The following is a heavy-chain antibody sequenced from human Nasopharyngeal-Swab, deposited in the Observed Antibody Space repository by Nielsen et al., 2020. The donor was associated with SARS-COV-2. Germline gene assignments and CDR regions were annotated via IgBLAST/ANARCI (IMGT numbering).Heavy chain of an antibody. CDR2: IGAYNGNT. CDR3: AREPYYDSSGYYYSDAFDI. J-gene: IGHJ3*02. D-gene: IGHD3-22*01. V-gene: IGHV1-18*01. Sequence: WVRQAPGQGLEWMGWIGAYNGNTNYAQKLQDRVTMTTDTSTSTAYMELRSLRSDDTAVYYCAREPYYDSSGYYYSDAFDIWGQGTMVTVSS.